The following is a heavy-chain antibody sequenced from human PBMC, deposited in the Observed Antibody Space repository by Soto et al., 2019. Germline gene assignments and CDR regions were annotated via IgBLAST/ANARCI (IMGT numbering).Heavy chain of an antibody. CDR1: GYTFTDYD. D-gene: IGHD2-15*01. V-gene: IGHV1-8*01. Sequence: QEQLVQSGAEVKKPGASVKVSCKTSGYTFTDYDINWVRQATGQGLEWIGWMNPNSGETGYAQKFQGRGTMTRSASLSTPYLELSSLRSEDTAVYYCARVAVAARPRWYNWFDPWGQGTLVTVSS. J-gene: IGHJ5*02. CDR2: MNPNSGET. CDR3: ARVAVAARPRWYNWFDP.